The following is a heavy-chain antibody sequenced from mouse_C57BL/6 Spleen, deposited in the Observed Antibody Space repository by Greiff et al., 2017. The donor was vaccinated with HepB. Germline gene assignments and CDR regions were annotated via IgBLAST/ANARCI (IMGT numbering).Heavy chain of an antibody. CDR3: ARSTNWVWYFDV. CDR1: GYTFTSYW. CDR2: IDPSDSET. J-gene: IGHJ1*03. Sequence: QVQLQQPGAELVRPGSSVKLSCKASGYTFTSYWMHWVKQRPIQGLEWIGNIDPSDSETHYNQKFKDKATLTVDKSSSTAYMQLSSLTSEDSAVYYCARSTNWVWYFDVWGTGTTVTVSS. V-gene: IGHV1-52*01. D-gene: IGHD4-1*01.